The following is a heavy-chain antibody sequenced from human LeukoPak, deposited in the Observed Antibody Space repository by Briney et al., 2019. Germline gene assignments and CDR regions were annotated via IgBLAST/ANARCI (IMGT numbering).Heavy chain of an antibody. V-gene: IGHV3-48*01. CDR2: IETGSTPI. Sequence: GGSLRLSCAASGFTFSSNSMTWVRQAPGKGLEWVSHIETGSTPIYYADSVKGRFTVSRDNAKNSLYLQMNSLRAEDTAVYYCARGGSGWFYYWGQGTLVTVSS. CDR3: ARGGSGWFYY. J-gene: IGHJ4*02. D-gene: IGHD6-25*01. CDR1: GFTFSSNS.